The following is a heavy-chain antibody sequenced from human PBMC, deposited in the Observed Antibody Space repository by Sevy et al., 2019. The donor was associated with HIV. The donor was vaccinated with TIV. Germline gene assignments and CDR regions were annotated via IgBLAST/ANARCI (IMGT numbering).Heavy chain of an antibody. D-gene: IGHD6-13*01. V-gene: IGHV4-30-4*01. CDR2: IYYSGST. CDR1: GGSISSGDYY. CDR3: ARDTAAAGTGTFDY. Sequence: SETLSLTCTVSGGSISSGDYYWSWIRQPPGKGQEWIGYIYYSGSTYYNPSLKSRVTISVDTSKNQFSLKLSSVTAADTAVYYCARDTAAAGTGTFDYWGQGTLVTVSS. J-gene: IGHJ4*02.